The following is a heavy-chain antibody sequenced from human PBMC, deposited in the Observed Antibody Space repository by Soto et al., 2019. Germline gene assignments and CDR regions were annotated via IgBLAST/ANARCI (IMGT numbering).Heavy chain of an antibody. CDR1: GFTFSSYG. V-gene: IGHV3-30*18. CDR2: ISDDGSNK. J-gene: IGHJ4*02. D-gene: IGHD6-6*01. Sequence: QVQLVESGGGVVQPGRSLRLSCAAAGFTFSSYGMHWFRQAPGKGLEWVAVISDDGSNKYYADSVKGRFTISRDNSKNTLYLQMNSLRAEDTAVYYFAKDRGLVYYFDYWGQGTLVTVSS. CDR3: AKDRGLVYYFDY.